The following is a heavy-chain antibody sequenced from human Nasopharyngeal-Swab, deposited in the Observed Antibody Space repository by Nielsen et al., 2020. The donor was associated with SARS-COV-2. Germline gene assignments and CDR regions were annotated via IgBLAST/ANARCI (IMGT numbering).Heavy chain of an antibody. D-gene: IGHD2-8*01. V-gene: IGHV1-45*02. CDR1: GFSITYRF. CDR3: ASGQCINGVCNPTDGLDV. J-gene: IGHJ6*02. Sequence: SVKVSCKASGFSITYRFLHWMRQAPGQALEWMGWITPFNGNAKYAQKFQGRLSITRDGSRTTASLELSSLRPDDTAMYFCASGQCINGVCNPTDGLDVWGQGTSVTVS. CDR2: ITPFNGNA.